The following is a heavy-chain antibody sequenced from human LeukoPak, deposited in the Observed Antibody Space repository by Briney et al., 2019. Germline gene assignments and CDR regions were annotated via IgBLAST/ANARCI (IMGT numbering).Heavy chain of an antibody. CDR3: ARDNSIHERGWWFDP. CDR2: INPRGTST. Sequence: GASVKVSRKASGYSFTSHYMHWVRQAPGQGLEWMGLINPRGTSTIYAEKFQGRIIMTRDMSTTTDYMELSSLKSDDTAVYYCARDNSIHERGWWFDPWGQGTLVTVSS. J-gene: IGHJ5*02. V-gene: IGHV1-46*01. D-gene: IGHD4-23*01. CDR1: GYSFTSHY.